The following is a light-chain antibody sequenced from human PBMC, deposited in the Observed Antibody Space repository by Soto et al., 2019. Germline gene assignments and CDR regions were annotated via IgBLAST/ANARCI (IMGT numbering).Light chain of an antibody. V-gene: IGKV1-5*01. J-gene: IGKJ1*01. Sequence: DIQMTQSPSTLSASVGDRVTITFRASRTISSWLAWYQQKPGKAPKLLIYDASSLESGVPSRFSGSGSGTAFTLTISSLKPADFETYYCQQYNSYWTFGQGTKVEIK. CDR1: RTISSW. CDR3: QQYNSYWT. CDR2: DAS.